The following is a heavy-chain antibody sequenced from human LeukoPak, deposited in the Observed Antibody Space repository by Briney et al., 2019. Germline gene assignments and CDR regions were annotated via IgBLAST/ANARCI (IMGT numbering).Heavy chain of an antibody. Sequence: SGGSLRLSCAASGFTFSSYIMNWVRQAPGKGLEWVSSISSSSSYIYYADSVKGRFTISRDNAKNSLYLQMNSLRAEDTAVYYCARDTMVTSRYYGMDVWGQGTTVTVSS. CDR3: ARDTMVTSRYYGMDV. J-gene: IGHJ6*02. D-gene: IGHD5-18*01. CDR1: GFTFSSYI. V-gene: IGHV3-21*01. CDR2: ISSSSSYI.